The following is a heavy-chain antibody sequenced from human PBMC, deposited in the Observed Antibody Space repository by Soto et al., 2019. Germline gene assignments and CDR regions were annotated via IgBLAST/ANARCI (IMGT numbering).Heavy chain of an antibody. CDR1: GYAFTTYG. CDR2: INAHNGNT. V-gene: IGHV1-18*01. CDR3: ARGRYGDY. Sequence: QVHLVQSGAEVKKPGASVKVSCQGSGYAFTTYGITWVRQAPGQGLEWMGWINAHNGNTSYAQKLQGRFTVTRDTSTSTAYMELMSLRYDDTAVYSCARGRYGDYWGQGALVTVSS. D-gene: IGHD1-1*01. J-gene: IGHJ4*02.